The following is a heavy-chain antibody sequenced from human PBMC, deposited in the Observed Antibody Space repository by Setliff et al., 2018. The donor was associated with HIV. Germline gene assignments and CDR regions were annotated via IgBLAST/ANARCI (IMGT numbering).Heavy chain of an antibody. CDR1: GGSISSYY. CDR2: IYTSGST. Sequence: SETLSLTCTVSGGSISSYYWSWIRQPPGKGLEWIGYIYTSGSTYYNPSLKSRVTISVDTSKNQFSLKLSSVTAADTAVYYCAVVPAALYYYMDVWGKGTTVTVSS. CDR3: AVVPAALYYYMDV. J-gene: IGHJ6*03. V-gene: IGHV4-4*08. D-gene: IGHD2-2*01.